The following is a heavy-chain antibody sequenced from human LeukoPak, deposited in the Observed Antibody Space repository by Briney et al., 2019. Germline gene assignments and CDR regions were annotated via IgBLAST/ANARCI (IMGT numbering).Heavy chain of an antibody. D-gene: IGHD3-22*01. CDR2: INHSGST. V-gene: IGHV4-34*01. CDR3: ARGYYYDSSGYYYRGAVWFDP. J-gene: IGHJ5*02. Sequence: SETLSLTCAVYGGSFSGYYWSWFRQPPGKGLEWIGEINHSGSTNYNPSLKSRVTISVDTSKNQFSLKLSSVTAADTAVYYCARGYYYDSSGYYYRGAVWFDPWGQGTLVTVSS. CDR1: GGSFSGYY.